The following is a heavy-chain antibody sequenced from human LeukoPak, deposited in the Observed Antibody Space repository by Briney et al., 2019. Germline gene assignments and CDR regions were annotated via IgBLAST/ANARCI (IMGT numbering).Heavy chain of an antibody. J-gene: IGHJ4*02. V-gene: IGHV3-23*01. CDR3: AKECGDWPQTYYDYIWGSYRPRLGFDY. D-gene: IGHD3-16*02. Sequence: PGGSLRLSCAASGFTFSSYAMSWVRQAPGKGPEWVSAISGSGGSTYYADSVKGRFTISRDNSKNTLYLQMNSLRAEDTAVYYCAKECGDWPQTYYDYIWGSYRPRLGFDYWGQGTLVTVSS. CDR2: ISGSGGST. CDR1: GFTFSSYA.